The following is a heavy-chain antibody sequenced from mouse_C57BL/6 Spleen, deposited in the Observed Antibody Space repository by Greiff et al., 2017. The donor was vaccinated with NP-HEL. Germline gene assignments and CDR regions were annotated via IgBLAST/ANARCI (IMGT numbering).Heavy chain of an antibody. CDR2: ISDGGSYT. CDR3: ARPPLYYYGSSYWYFDV. CDR1: GFTFSSYA. J-gene: IGHJ1*03. Sequence: DVQLVESGGGLVKPGGSLKLSCAASGFTFSSYAMSWVRQTPEKRLEWVATISDGGSYTYYPDNVKGRFTISRDNAKNNLYLQMSHLKSEDTAMYYCARPPLYYYGSSYWYFDVWGTGTTVTVSS. V-gene: IGHV5-4*01. D-gene: IGHD1-1*01.